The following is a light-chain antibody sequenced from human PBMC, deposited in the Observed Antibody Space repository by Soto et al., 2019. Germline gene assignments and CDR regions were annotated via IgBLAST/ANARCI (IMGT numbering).Light chain of an antibody. CDR3: QQSYSFPYT. Sequence: DIQMIQSPSSLSASVGGRVTITCRASQSFSTYLNWFQQKPGKAPKLLIYAASRLQSGVPSRFSGSGSGTDFTLTISSLQPEDFATYYCQQSYSFPYTFGQGTRWISN. V-gene: IGKV1-39*01. CDR1: QSFSTY. J-gene: IGKJ2*01. CDR2: AAS.